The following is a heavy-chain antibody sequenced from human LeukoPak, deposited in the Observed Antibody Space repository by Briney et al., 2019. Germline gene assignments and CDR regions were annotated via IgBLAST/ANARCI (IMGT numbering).Heavy chain of an antibody. CDR3: ARGAYYYDSSGYAH. CDR2: ISYDGSNK. D-gene: IGHD3-22*01. J-gene: IGHJ4*02. Sequence: GGSLRLSCAASGFTFSSYGMPWVRQAPGKGLEWVAVISYDGSNKYYADSVKGRFTISRDNSKNTLYLQMNSLRAEDTAVYYCARGAYYYDSSGYAHWGQGTLVTVSS. V-gene: IGHV3-30*03. CDR1: GFTFSSYG.